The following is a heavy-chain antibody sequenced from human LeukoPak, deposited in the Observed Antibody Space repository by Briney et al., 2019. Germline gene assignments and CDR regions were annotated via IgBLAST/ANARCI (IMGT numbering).Heavy chain of an antibody. D-gene: IGHD5-18*01. CDR3: ARDFRGYSYGYPSMLFDY. V-gene: IGHV1-46*01. CDR1: GYTFTSYY. J-gene: IGHJ4*02. Sequence: ASVKASCKASGYTFTSYYMHWVRQAPGQGLEWMGIINPSGGSTSYAQKFQGRVTMTRDMSTSTVYMELSSLRSEDTAVYYCARDFRGYSYGYPSMLFDYWGQGTLVTVSS. CDR2: INPSGGST.